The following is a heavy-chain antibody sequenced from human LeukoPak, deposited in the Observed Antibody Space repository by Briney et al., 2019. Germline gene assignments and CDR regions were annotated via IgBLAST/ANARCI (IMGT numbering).Heavy chain of an antibody. Sequence: PGRSLRLSCAASGFTFSNYDIHWVRQAPGKGLEWVAVISYDGNNKYYADSVKGRFTISRDNSKNTLYLQMNSLRAEDTAVYYCARSVGYWGQGTLVTVSS. J-gene: IGHJ4*02. V-gene: IGHV3-30*14. CDR1: GFTFSNYD. CDR2: ISYDGNNK. CDR3: ARSVGY.